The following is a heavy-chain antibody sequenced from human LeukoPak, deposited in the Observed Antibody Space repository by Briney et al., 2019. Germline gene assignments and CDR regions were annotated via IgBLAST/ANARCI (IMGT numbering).Heavy chain of an antibody. CDR2: ISSSGGNI. CDR3: ARDQADSSSWPLSNWFDS. CDR1: GFTFGFYE. Sequence: PGGSLRLSCAVSGFTFGFYEMNWVRKAPGKGLEWVAYISSSGGNIYYADSVKGRFSISRDTPKNSLYLQMNSLRDEDTAVYYCARDQADSSSWPLSNWFDSWGQGTLVTVSS. D-gene: IGHD6-13*01. V-gene: IGHV3-48*03. J-gene: IGHJ5*01.